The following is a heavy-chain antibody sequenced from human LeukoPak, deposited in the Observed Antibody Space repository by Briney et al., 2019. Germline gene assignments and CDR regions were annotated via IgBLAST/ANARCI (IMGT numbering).Heavy chain of an antibody. Sequence: GASVKVSCKASGYTFTSYGISWVRQALGQGLEWMGWISAYNGNTNYAQKLQGRVTMTTDTSTSTAYMELRSLRSDDTAVYYCARDPPRIVVVVAATNYYGMDVWGQGTTVTVSS. D-gene: IGHD2-15*01. CDR3: ARDPPRIVVVVAATNYYGMDV. CDR1: GYTFTSYG. J-gene: IGHJ6*02. CDR2: ISAYNGNT. V-gene: IGHV1-18*01.